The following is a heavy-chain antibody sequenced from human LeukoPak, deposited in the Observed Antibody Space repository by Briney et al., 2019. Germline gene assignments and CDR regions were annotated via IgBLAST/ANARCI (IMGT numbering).Heavy chain of an antibody. D-gene: IGHD6-19*01. J-gene: IGHJ4*02. Sequence: SETLSLTCTVSGGSINSSSYYWGWIRQPPGKGLEWIGSIYYSGTTYYNSSLKSRVTISEDTSKNQFSLKLSSVTAADTAVYYCARYEGQWLALDYWGQGTLVTVSS. CDR3: ARYEGQWLALDY. CDR1: GGSINSSSYY. V-gene: IGHV4-39*01. CDR2: IYYSGTT.